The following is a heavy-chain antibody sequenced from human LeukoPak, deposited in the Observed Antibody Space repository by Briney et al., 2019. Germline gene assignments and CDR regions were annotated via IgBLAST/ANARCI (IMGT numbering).Heavy chain of an antibody. CDR3: ARDGPPPPYVWGSYRSYWYFDL. V-gene: IGHV1-18*01. CDR1: GYTFTSYG. D-gene: IGHD3-16*02. J-gene: IGHJ2*01. CDR2: ISAYNGNT. Sequence: SSVTVSCKASGYTFTSYGISWVRQAPGQGLEWMGWISAYNGNTTYAQKLQGRVTMTTDTSTSTAYMELRSLRSDDTAVYYCARDGPPPPYVWGSYRSYWYFDLWGRGTLVTVSS.